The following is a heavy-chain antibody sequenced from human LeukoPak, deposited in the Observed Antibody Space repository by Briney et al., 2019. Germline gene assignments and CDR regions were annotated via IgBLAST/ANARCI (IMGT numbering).Heavy chain of an antibody. D-gene: IGHD6-19*01. V-gene: IGHV3-30-3*01. Sequence: GGSLRLSCAASGFTFSTYAMHWVRQAPGKGLEWVAVISYDGSNKYYADSVKGRFTISRDNSKNTLYLQMNSLRAEDTAVYYCARGYSSGWYYFDYWGQGTLVTVSS. J-gene: IGHJ4*02. CDR3: ARGYSSGWYYFDY. CDR2: ISYDGSNK. CDR1: GFTFSTYA.